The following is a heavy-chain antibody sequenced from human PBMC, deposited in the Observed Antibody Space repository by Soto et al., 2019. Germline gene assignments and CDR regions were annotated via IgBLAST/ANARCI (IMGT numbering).Heavy chain of an antibody. CDR2: ISGSGSGT. D-gene: IGHD1-26*01. Sequence: PGGSLRLSCVVSGFTFSTYAMNWVRQAPGKGLEWLSLISGSGSGTYYADSVKGRFTISRDNSENTLYLQMNSLRAEDTAVYYCAKDQGNTIVGASRGFAHWGHGSLVTVYS. J-gene: IGHJ4*01. V-gene: IGHV3-23*01. CDR1: GFTFSTYA. CDR3: AKDQGNTIVGASRGFAH.